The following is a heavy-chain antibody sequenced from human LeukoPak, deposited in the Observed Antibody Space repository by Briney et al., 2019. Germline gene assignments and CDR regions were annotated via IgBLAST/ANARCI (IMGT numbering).Heavy chain of an antibody. CDR2: IKEDGTAK. CDR1: GFTFSSSW. D-gene: IGHD1-26*01. CDR3: AREKSGSNAAFDY. J-gene: IGHJ4*02. Sequence: GGSLRLSCAASGFTFSSSWMAWVRQAPGKGLEWVGNIKEDGTAKNYVVSVRGRFTISRDNAKNSLYLQMNSLRGEDTAVYYCAREKSGSNAAFDYWGQGTLVTVSS. V-gene: IGHV3-7*01.